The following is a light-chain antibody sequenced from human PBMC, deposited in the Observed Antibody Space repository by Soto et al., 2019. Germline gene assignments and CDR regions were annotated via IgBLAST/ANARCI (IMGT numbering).Light chain of an antibody. CDR1: ISNIGSNF. Sequence: QSVLTQPPSASGTPGQRVTISCSGSISNIGSNFIYWYQQLPGSAPKLLINRNNERPSGVPDRFSGSKSGTSASLAISGLRSEDEADYHCAAWDDSLRGVVFGGGTKLTVL. CDR3: AAWDDSLRGVV. CDR2: RNN. J-gene: IGLJ2*01. V-gene: IGLV1-47*01.